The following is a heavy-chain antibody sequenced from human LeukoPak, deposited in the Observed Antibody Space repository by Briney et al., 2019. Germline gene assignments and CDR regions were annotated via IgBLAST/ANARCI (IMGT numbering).Heavy chain of an antibody. Sequence: GGSLRLSCAASGFTFSSYSMNWVRQAPGKGLEWVSSISSSSSYIYYADSVKGRFTISRDNAKNSLYLQMNSLRAEDTAVYYCVGYYDFWSGDAFDIWGQGTMVTVSS. D-gene: IGHD3-3*01. V-gene: IGHV3-21*01. CDR3: VGYYDFWSGDAFDI. CDR1: GFTFSSYS. CDR2: ISSSSSYI. J-gene: IGHJ3*02.